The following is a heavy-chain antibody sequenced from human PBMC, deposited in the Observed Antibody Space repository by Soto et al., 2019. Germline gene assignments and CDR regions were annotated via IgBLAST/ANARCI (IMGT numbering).Heavy chain of an antibody. CDR1: GYTFTRYW. V-gene: IGHV5-51*01. CDR2: IYPGDSDI. CDR3: ARAIEMSRIGWFDP. Sequence: PVESVTSSCKDSGYTFTRYWIVWVLQMPGKGLEWMGIIYPGDSDIRYRPSLQGQVTISADKSISTAYLQWSSLKASDTAIYYRARAIEMSRIGWFDPWGQGTMVTVSS. J-gene: IGHJ5*02.